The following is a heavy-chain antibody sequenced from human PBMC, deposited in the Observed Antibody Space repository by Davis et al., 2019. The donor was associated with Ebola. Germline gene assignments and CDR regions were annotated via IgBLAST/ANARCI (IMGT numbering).Heavy chain of an antibody. CDR3: ARDRGFNWFDP. CDR2: ISYDRSNK. Sequence: GESLKISCAASGFTFSSYAMHWVRQAPGKGLEWVAVISYDRSNKYYADSVKGRFTISRDNSKNTLYLQMNSLRAEDTAVYYCARDRGFNWFDPWGQGTLVTVSS. CDR1: GFTFSSYA. V-gene: IGHV3-30*04. J-gene: IGHJ5*02.